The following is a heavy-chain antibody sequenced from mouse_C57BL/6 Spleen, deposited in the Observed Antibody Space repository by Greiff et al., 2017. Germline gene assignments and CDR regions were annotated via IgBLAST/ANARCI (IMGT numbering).Heavy chain of an antibody. CDR1: GYTFTSYW. Sequence: QVQLQQPGTELVKPGASVKLSCKASGYTFTSYWMHWVKQRPGQGLEWIGNINPSNGGTNYNEKFKSKATLTVDKSSSTAYMQLSSLTSADSAVYYCARGEYDYDGYYAMDYWGQGTSVTVSS. V-gene: IGHV1-53*01. D-gene: IGHD2-4*01. CDR2: INPSNGGT. CDR3: ARGEYDYDGYYAMDY. J-gene: IGHJ4*01.